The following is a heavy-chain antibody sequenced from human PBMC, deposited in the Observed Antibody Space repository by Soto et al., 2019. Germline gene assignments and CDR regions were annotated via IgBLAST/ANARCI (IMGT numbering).Heavy chain of an antibody. CDR2: ISGSGGST. V-gene: IGHV3-23*01. CDR3: AEEGRQWLVRPSLDY. Sequence: GGSLRLSCAASGFTFSSYAMSWVRQAPGKGLEWVSAISGSGGSTYYADSVKDRFTISRDNSKNTLYLQMNSLRAEDTAVYYCAEEGRQWLVRPSLDYWGQGTLVTVSS. CDR1: GFTFSSYA. J-gene: IGHJ4*02. D-gene: IGHD6-19*01.